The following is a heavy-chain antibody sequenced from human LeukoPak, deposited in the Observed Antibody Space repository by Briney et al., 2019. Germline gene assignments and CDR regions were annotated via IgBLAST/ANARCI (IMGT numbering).Heavy chain of an antibody. Sequence: GGSLRLSCAASGFTFSSYAMSWVRQAPGKGLEWVSTMSGSGGSTYYADSVKGRFTISRDNAKNSLYLQMNSLRAEDTAVYYCASHGDNLDYWGQGTLVTVSS. CDR3: ASHGDNLDY. CDR1: GFTFSSYA. CDR2: MSGSGGST. J-gene: IGHJ4*02. V-gene: IGHV3-23*01. D-gene: IGHD1-14*01.